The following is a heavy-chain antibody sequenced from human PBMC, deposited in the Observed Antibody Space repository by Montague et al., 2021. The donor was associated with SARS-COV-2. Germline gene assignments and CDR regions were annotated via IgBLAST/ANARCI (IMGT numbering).Heavy chain of an antibody. D-gene: IGHD2-8*01. Sequence: SETLSLTCTVSGGSISSSSYYWGWIRQPPGKGLEWIGSIYYSGSTYYNPSLKSRVTISVDTSKNQFSLKLSSVTAADTAVFYCARQSQAEIVLMGYAMGGWFDPWGQGTLVTVSS. J-gene: IGHJ5*02. CDR3: ARQSQAEIVLMGYAMGGWFDP. CDR2: IYYSGST. CDR1: GGSISSSSYY. V-gene: IGHV4-39*01.